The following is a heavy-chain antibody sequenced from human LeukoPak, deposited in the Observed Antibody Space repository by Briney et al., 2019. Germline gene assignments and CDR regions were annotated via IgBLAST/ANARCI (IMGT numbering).Heavy chain of an antibody. CDR2: MNPNSGNT. J-gene: IGHJ3*02. CDR1: GYTFTSYD. CDR3: ASPWSSGWSAQDDAFDI. D-gene: IGHD6-19*01. V-gene: IGHV1-8*03. Sequence: ASVKVSCKASGYTFTSYDINWVRQATGQGLEWMGWMNPNSGNTGYAQKFQGRVTITRNTSISTAYMELSSLRSEDTAVYYCASPWSSGWSAQDDAFDIWGQGTMVTVSS.